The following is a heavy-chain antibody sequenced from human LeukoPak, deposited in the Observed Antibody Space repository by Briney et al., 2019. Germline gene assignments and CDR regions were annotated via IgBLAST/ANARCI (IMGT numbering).Heavy chain of an antibody. CDR1: GGSFSGYY. CDR3: ARGPIYYDILTGYYRAAVLDY. V-gene: IGHV4-34*01. CDR2: INHSGST. J-gene: IGHJ4*02. D-gene: IGHD3-9*01. Sequence: SETLSLTCAVYGGSFSGYYWSWIRQPPGKGLERIGEINHSGSTNYNPSLKSRVTISVDTSKNQFSLKLSSVTAADTAVYYCARGPIYYDILTGYYRAAVLDYWGQGTLVTVSS.